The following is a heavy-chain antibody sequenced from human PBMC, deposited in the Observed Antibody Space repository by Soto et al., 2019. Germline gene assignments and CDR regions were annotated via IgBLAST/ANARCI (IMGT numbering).Heavy chain of an antibody. CDR2: INWDAEK. Sequence: SGTTLVNPTQTLTLTCTFSGFSLSTNGMCVSWIRQPPGKALERLALINWDAEKFYTTSLRTRLTISKDTSNNQVVLTLTNKDPVAAATYYCARIKGPYDALYIWGQGTMFTVSS. CDR3: ARIKGPYDALYI. J-gene: IGHJ3*02. V-gene: IGHV2-70*01. CDR1: GFSLSTNGMC.